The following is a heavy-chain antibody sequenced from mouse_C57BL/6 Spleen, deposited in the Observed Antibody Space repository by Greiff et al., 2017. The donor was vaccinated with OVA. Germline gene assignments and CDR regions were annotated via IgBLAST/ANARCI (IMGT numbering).Heavy chain of an antibody. CDR1: GFTFSDYY. Sequence: EVKLVESEGGLVQPGSSMKLSCTASGFTFSDYYMAWVRQVPEKGLEWVANINYDGSSTYYLDSLKSRFIISRDNAKNILYLQMSSLKSEDTATYYCAREYYGEGYFDYWGQGTTLTVSS. CDR3: AREYYGEGYFDY. V-gene: IGHV5-16*01. D-gene: IGHD1-1*01. J-gene: IGHJ2*01. CDR2: INYDGSST.